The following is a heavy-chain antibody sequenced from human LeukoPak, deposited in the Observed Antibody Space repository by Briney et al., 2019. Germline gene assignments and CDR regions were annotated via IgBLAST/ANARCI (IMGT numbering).Heavy chain of an antibody. CDR1: GGSISSSSYY. D-gene: IGHD6-13*01. V-gene: IGHV4-39*07. J-gene: IGHJ5*02. Sequence: PSETLSLTCTVSGGSISSSSYYWGWIRQPPGKGLEWIGSIYYSGSTYYNPSLKSRVTISVDTSKNQFSLKLSSVTAADTAVYYCARDALSIAAAGTVWFDPWGQGTLVTVSS. CDR3: ARDALSIAAAGTVWFDP. CDR2: IYYSGST.